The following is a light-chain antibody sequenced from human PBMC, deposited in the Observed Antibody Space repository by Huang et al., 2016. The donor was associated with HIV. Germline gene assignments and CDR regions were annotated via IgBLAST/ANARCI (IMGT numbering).Light chain of an antibody. CDR2: DAA. Sequence: EIVLTQSPATLALSPGASATLSCRASQSVSSYQAWYQPKPGQAPRLLIYDAANRAAGIPARFSGSGSVTDFTLTISGLEPEDFAVYYCQQRSKWPPVFTFGPGTKVHVK. CDR1: QSVSSY. CDR3: QQRSKWPPVFT. J-gene: IGKJ3*01. V-gene: IGKV3-11*01.